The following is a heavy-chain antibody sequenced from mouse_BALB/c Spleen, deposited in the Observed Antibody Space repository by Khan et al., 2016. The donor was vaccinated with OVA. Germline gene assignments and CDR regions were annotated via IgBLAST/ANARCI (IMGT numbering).Heavy chain of an antibody. J-gene: IGHJ2*01. CDR1: GFAFSRYS. Sequence: EVELVESGGGLVKPGGSLKLSCAASGFAFSRYSMSWVRQTPEKRLEWVATITSGGSYTYYPDSVEGRFTISIDHAKNTLYLQMSSLKSKDTSINYCTRDRNYYGSSFYFGYWGQGTTLTVSS. D-gene: IGHD1-1*01. V-gene: IGHV5-6-4*01. CDR2: ITSGGSYT. CDR3: TRDRNYYGSSFYFGY.